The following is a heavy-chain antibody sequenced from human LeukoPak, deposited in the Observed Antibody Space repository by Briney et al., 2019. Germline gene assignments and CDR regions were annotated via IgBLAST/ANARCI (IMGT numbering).Heavy chain of an antibody. J-gene: IGHJ2*01. D-gene: IGHD3-22*01. V-gene: IGHV4-4*08. Sequence: SETLSLTCTVSGGCIFSYYWNWIRQPPGKGLEWIGYIYSNGITSYNPSLRSRGTISIATSKNQFSPRLRSVTAADTAIYYCARRAYYDSSGSSPASGSFDLWGRGTLVSVSS. CDR1: GGCIFSYY. CDR3: ARRAYYDSSGSSPASGSFDL. CDR2: IYSNGIT.